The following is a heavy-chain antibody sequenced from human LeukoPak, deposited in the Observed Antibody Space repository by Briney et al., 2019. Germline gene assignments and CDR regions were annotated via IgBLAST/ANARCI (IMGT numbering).Heavy chain of an antibody. CDR2: INPNSGDT. D-gene: IGHD6-6*01. Sequence: ASVKVSCKSSGYTFIAYYMHWVRQAPGQGLVWMGWINPNSGDTNYGQKFQGRVTMTRDTSIRTAYMELSGLRFDDTAVYFCARDAVRLSSVAAHFDSWGQGTLVTVSS. J-gene: IGHJ4*02. CDR1: GYTFIAYY. V-gene: IGHV1-2*02. CDR3: ARDAVRLSSVAAHFDS.